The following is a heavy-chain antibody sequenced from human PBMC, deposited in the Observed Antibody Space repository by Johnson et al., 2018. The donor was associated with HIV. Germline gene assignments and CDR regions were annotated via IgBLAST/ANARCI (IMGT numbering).Heavy chain of an antibody. CDR1: GFTFSSYG. CDR3: ASQVRGLRLGVDAFDI. D-gene: IGHD5-12*01. V-gene: IGHV3-23*04. Sequence: VQLVESGGGLVKPGRSLRLSCAASGFTFSSYGMSWVRQAPGKGLEWVSGITGTGGSTYYADSVKGRFTISRDNSKNTLYLQMNSLRAEDTAVYYCASQVRGLRLGVDAFDIWGKGTLVTVSS. CDR2: ITGTGGST. J-gene: IGHJ3*02.